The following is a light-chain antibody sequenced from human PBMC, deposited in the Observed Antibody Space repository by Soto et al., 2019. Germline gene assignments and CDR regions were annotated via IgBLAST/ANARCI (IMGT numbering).Light chain of an antibody. CDR3: QQYGSSPAT. J-gene: IGKJ1*01. CDR1: QTISSW. V-gene: IGKV1-5*03. Sequence: DIQMTQSPSTLSGSVGDRVTITCRASQTISSWLAWYQQKPGKAPKLLIYKASTLKSGVPSRFSGSGSGTEFTLTISRLEPEDFAVYFCQQYGSSPATFGQGTKVEIK. CDR2: KAS.